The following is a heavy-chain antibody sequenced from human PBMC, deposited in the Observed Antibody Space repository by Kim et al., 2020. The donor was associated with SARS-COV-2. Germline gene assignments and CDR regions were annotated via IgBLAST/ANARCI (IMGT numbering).Heavy chain of an antibody. J-gene: IGHJ4*02. V-gene: IGHV3-48*03. CDR3: ARVMPYTYSFDI. D-gene: IGHD2-21*01. Sequence: MSYSDSVKVSITISRDNAKSSLYLQMNGLRAEDPAVYFCARVMPYTYSFDIWGEGALVTVSS. CDR2: M.